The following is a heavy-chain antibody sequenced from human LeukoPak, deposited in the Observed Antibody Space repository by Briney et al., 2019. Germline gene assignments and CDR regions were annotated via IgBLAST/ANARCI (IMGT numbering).Heavy chain of an antibody. Sequence: SVKVSCKASGGTFSSYAISWVRQAPGQGLEWMGGIIPIFGTANYAQKFQGRVTITTGESTSTAYMELSSLRSEDTAVYYCARGATGNSHYYYYYMDVWGKGTTVTVYS. CDR1: GGTFSSYA. J-gene: IGHJ6*03. D-gene: IGHD2-15*01. CDR3: ARGATGNSHYYYYYMDV. CDR2: IIPIFGTA. V-gene: IGHV1-69*05.